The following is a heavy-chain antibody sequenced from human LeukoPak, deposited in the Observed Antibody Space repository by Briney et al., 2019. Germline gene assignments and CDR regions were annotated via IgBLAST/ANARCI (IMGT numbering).Heavy chain of an antibody. CDR3: ARDDRPLAVAGTVGIDY. J-gene: IGHJ4*02. CDR2: ISSSSSYI. CDR1: GFTFSSYS. V-gene: IGHV3-21*01. Sequence: GRSLRLSCAASGFTFSSYSMNWVRQAPGKGLEWVSSISSSSSYIYYADSVKGRFTISRDNAKNSLYLQMNSLRAEDTAVYYCARDDRPLAVAGTVGIDYWGQGTLVTVSS. D-gene: IGHD6-19*01.